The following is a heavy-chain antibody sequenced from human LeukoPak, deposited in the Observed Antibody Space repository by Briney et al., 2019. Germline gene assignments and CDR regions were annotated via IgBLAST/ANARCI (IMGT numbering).Heavy chain of an antibody. CDR1: GFTFSSYG. CDR3: AKDNSPSLYSSRDYYMDV. CDR2: ISSSSSYI. V-gene: IGHV3-21*04. J-gene: IGHJ6*03. Sequence: GGSLRLSCAASGFTFSSYGMNWVRQAPGKGLEWVSSISSSSSYIYYADSVKGRFTISRDNAKNSLYLQMNSLRAEDTALYYCAKDNSPSLYSSRDYYMDVWGKGTTVTVSS. D-gene: IGHD6-13*01.